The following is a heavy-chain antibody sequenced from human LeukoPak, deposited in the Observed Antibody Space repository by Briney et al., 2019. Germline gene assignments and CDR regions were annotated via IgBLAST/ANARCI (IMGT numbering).Heavy chain of an antibody. V-gene: IGHV3-21*01. CDR2: ISSSSSYI. Sequence: GGSLRLSCAASGFTFSSYSMNWVRQAPGKGLEWVSSISSSSSYIYYADSVKGRFTISRDNAKNSLYLQMNSLRAEDTAVYYCARAIVVVVAATHYFDYWGQGTLVTVSS. J-gene: IGHJ4*02. CDR1: GFTFSSYS. D-gene: IGHD2-15*01. CDR3: ARAIVVVVAATHYFDY.